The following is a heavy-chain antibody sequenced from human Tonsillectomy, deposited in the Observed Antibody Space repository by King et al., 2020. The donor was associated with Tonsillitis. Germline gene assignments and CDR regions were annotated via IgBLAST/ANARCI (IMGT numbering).Heavy chain of an antibody. CDR2: VYYSGNI. Sequence: QLQESGPGLVKPSETLSLTCTVSGGSIKSNTYYWGWIRQPPGKGLEWIASVYYSGNIYYNPSLKSRVTISLDTSNNHFSLNLSSVPAADTAVYYCARHLSHIRCGELYYFDYWGQGILVTVSS. CDR1: GGSIKSNTYY. J-gene: IGHJ4*02. D-gene: IGHD3-10*01. CDR3: ARHLSHIRCGELYYFDY. V-gene: IGHV4-39*07.